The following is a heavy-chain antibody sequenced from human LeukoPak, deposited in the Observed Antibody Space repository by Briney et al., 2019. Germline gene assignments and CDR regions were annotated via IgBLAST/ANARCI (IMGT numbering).Heavy chain of an antibody. J-gene: IGHJ5*02. V-gene: IGHV4-34*01. Sequence: SETLSLTCAVYGGSFSGYYWSWIRQPPGKGLEWIGEINHSGSTNYNPSLKSRVTISVDPSKNQSSLKLSSVTAADTAVYYCARDNDEVRGGNWFDPWGQGALVTVSS. CDR1: GGSFSGYY. CDR2: INHSGST. CDR3: ARDNDEVRGGNWFDP. D-gene: IGHD3-10*01.